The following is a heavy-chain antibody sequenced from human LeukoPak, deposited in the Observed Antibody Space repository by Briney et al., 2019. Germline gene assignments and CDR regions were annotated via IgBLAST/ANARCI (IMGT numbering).Heavy chain of an antibody. V-gene: IGHV3-53*01. D-gene: IGHD6-19*01. CDR3: ARVAYSSGWYVDYYYGMDV. Sequence: GGSLRLSCAASEFTFSSYTIHWVRQAPGKGLEWVSVIYSGGSTYYADSVKGRSTISRDNSKNTLYLQMNSLRAEDTAVYYCARVAYSSGWYVDYYYGMDVWGQGTTVTVSS. J-gene: IGHJ6*02. CDR1: EFTFSSYT. CDR2: IYSGGST.